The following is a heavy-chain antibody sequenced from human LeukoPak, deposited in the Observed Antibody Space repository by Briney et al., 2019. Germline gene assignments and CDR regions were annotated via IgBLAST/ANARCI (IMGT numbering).Heavy chain of an antibody. D-gene: IGHD3-10*01. CDR1: GFTFSTSG. Sequence: GGSLRLSCAASGFTFSTSGMSWVRQAPGKGLEWVGRIKSKTDGGTTDYAAPVKGRFTISRDDSKNTLYLQMNSLKTEDTAVYYCTTEIWFGELFFDYWGQGTLVTVSS. CDR2: IKSKTDGGTT. V-gene: IGHV3-15*01. CDR3: TTEIWFGELFFDY. J-gene: IGHJ4*02.